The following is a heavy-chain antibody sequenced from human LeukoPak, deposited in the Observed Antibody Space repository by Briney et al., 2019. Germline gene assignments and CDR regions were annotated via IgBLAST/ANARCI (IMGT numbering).Heavy chain of an antibody. V-gene: IGHV4-39*01. J-gene: IGHJ5*02. D-gene: IGHD3-10*01. CDR2: IYYSGST. Sequence: SETLSLTCTVSGGSISSSSYYWGWIRQPPGKGLEWIGSIYYSGSTYYNPSLKSRVTISVDTSKNQFSLKLSSVTAADTAVYYCARGGDWFDPWGQGTLVTVS. CDR3: ARGGDWFDP. CDR1: GGSISSSSYY.